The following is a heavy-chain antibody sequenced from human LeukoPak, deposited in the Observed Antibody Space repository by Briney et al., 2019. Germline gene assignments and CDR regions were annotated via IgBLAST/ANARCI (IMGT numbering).Heavy chain of an antibody. V-gene: IGHV3-23*01. D-gene: IGHD3-22*01. CDR3: AKDRYYDSSGYYLPTIFDY. J-gene: IGHJ4*02. Sequence: PGGSLRLSCAASGFTFSSYAMSWVRQAPGKGLEWVSAISGSGGSTYYADSVKGRFAISRDNSKNTLYLQMNSLRAEDTAVYYCAKDRYYDSSGYYLPTIFDYWGQGTLVTVSS. CDR2: ISGSGGST. CDR1: GFTFSSYA.